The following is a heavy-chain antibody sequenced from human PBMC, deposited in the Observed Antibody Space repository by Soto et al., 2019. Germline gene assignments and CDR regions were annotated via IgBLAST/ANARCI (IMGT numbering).Heavy chain of an antibody. J-gene: IGHJ4*02. CDR1: GFTFSSYG. CDR3: AKERYSGPLDY. Sequence: QVQLVESGGGVVQPGRSLRLSCAASGFTFSSYGMHWVRQAPGKGLEWVAVISYDGSNKYYEDSVKGRVTISRDNSKNTLYLQMNRLRAEDTAVYYCAKERYSGPLDYWGQGTLVTVAA. V-gene: IGHV3-30*18. CDR2: ISYDGSNK. D-gene: IGHD1-1*01.